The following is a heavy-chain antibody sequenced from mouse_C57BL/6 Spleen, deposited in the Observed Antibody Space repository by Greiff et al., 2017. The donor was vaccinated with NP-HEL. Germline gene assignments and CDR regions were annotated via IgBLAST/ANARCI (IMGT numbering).Heavy chain of an antibody. V-gene: IGHV1-39*01. CDR3: VSPYDYDEAWFAY. D-gene: IGHD2-4*01. Sequence: EVQLQQSGPELVKPGASVKISCKASGYSFTDYNMNWVKQSNGKSLEWIGVINPNYGTTSYNQKFKGKATLTVDQSSSTAYMQLNSLPSEDSAVYYCVSPYDYDEAWFAYWGQGTLVTVSA. CDR1: GYSFTDYN. CDR2: INPNYGTT. J-gene: IGHJ3*01.